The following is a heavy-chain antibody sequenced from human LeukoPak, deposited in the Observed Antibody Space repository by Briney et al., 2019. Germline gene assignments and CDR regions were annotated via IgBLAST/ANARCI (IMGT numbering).Heavy chain of an antibody. V-gene: IGHV3-23*01. CDR3: AKGGRWDYYDSSH. J-gene: IGHJ3*01. Sequence: PGGSLRLSCAASGLTFSSYAMTWVRQAPGKGLEWVSGISGNGGTTYYADSVKGRFTISRDNSENTLYLQMDSLRIEDTAVYYCAKGGRWDYYDSSHWGQGTMVTVSS. CDR1: GLTFSSYA. D-gene: IGHD3-22*01. CDR2: ISGNGGTT.